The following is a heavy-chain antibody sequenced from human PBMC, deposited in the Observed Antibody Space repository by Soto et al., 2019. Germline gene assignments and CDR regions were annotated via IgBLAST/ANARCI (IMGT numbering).Heavy chain of an antibody. J-gene: IGHJ6*03. D-gene: IGHD5-12*01. CDR2: IITFVGKA. CDR1: GGTLSSYS. V-gene: IGHV1-69*08. CDR3: EIVTGGHDSGGNYMDF. Sequence: QVQLVQSGPEVKKLGSSVKVSCKTSGGTLSSYSISWVRQAPGQGLAWVGRIITFVGKANVAQQFQGRVTRTADRDTDTTDMELRRLTSDATAVYYCEIVTGGHDSGGNYMDFWGTGTTVTVSS.